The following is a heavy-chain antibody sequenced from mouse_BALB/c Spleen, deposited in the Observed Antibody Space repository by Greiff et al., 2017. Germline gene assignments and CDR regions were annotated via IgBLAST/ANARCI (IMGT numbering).Heavy chain of an antibody. CDR3: ARRQLGLRYAMDY. CDR2: INPSSGYT. Sequence: QVQLKESGAELARPGASVKMSCKASGYTFTSYTMHWVKQRPGQGLEWIGYINPSSGYTNYNQKFKDKATLTADKSSSTAYMQLSSLTSEDSAVYYCARRQLGLRYAMDYGGQGTAVTVSS. V-gene: IGHV1-4*01. D-gene: IGHD3-2*01. CDR1: GYTFTSYT. J-gene: IGHJ4*01.